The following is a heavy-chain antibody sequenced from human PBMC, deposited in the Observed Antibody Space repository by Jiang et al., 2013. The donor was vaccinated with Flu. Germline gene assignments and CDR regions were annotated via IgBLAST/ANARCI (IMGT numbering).Heavy chain of an antibody. V-gene: IGHV1-8*01. CDR2: VNPNSGRS. Sequence: NWVRQAPGQGLEWIGWVNPNSGRSGFARQFQGRATLTRNTSISTVYMELTGLRSEDTAVYYCARDNSNYYDMSGYFDYWGQGTLVTVSS. J-gene: IGHJ4*02. D-gene: IGHD3-22*01. CDR3: ARDNSNYYDMSGYFDY.